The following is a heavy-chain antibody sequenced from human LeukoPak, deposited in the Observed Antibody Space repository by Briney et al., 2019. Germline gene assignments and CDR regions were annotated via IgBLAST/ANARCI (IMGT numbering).Heavy chain of an antibody. CDR2: IYYSGDT. Sequence: SETLSLTCIVSGGSVSGSSYYWGWIRQPPGKGLEWIGSIYYSGDTYYTPSLMSRLTISVDTSKNQFSLKLSSVTAADTAVYYCARHVIAVASPFQHWGQGTLVTVSS. J-gene: IGHJ1*01. CDR1: GGSVSGSSYY. D-gene: IGHD6-19*01. V-gene: IGHV4-39*01. CDR3: ARHVIAVASPFQH.